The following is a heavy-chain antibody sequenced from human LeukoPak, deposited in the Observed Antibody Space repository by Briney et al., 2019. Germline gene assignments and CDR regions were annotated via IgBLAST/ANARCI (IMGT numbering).Heavy chain of an antibody. D-gene: IGHD3-10*01. CDR2: INPSGGNT. Sequence: GASVKVSCKASGYTFTNYYIHWVRQAPGQGLEWMGLINPSGGNTNYAQNFQGRVTMTRDTSTSTVYMELSSLRSEDTAVYYCARDITGTYYGSGSTPYHYMDVWGKGTTVTISS. V-gene: IGHV1-46*01. CDR3: ARDITGTYYGSGSTPYHYMDV. J-gene: IGHJ6*03. CDR1: GYTFTNYY.